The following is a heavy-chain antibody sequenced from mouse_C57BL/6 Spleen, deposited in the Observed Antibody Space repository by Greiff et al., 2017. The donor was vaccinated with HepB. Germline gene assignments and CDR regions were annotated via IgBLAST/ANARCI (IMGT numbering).Heavy chain of an antibody. CDR1: GYAFSSYW. V-gene: IGHV1-80*01. J-gene: IGHJ3*01. CDR2: IYPGDGDT. Sequence: QVQLQQSGAELVKPGASVKISCKASGYAFSSYWMNWVKQRPGKGLEWIGQIYPGDGDTNYNGKFKGKATLTADKSSSTAYMQLSILTSEDSAVYFCARLESAGYPAWFAYWGQGTLVTVSA. CDR3: ARLESAGYPAWFAY. D-gene: IGHD3-2*02.